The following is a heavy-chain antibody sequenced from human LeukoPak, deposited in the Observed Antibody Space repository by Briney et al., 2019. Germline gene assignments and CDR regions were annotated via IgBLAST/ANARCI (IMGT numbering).Heavy chain of an antibody. D-gene: IGHD3-3*01. J-gene: IGHJ6*02. Sequence: ASVKVSCKASGYTFTSDYMHWVRQAPGQGLEWMGIINPSGGSTSYAQKFQGRVTMTRDTSTSTVYMELSSLRSEDTAVYYCARDCRLRFLEWLSQYGMDVWGQGTTVTVSS. CDR3: ARDCRLRFLEWLSQYGMDV. V-gene: IGHV1-46*01. CDR1: GYTFTSDY. CDR2: INPSGGST.